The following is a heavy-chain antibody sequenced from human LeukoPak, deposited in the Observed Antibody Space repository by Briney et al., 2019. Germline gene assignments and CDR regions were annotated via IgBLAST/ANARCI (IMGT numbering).Heavy chain of an antibody. CDR1: GYTFTGFY. D-gene: IGHD6-13*01. V-gene: IGHV1-2*02. CDR3: ASPSSSWTPFDY. CDR2: INPNSGGT. J-gene: IGHJ4*02. Sequence: GASVKVSCKASGYTFTGFYIHWVRQAPGQGLEWMGWINPNSGGTNYAQKFQGRVTMTRDTSISTAYMELSRLRSDDTAVYYCASPSSSWTPFDYWGQGTLVTVSS.